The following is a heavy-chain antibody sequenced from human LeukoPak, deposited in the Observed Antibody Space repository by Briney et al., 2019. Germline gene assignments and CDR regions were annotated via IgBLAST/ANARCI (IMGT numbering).Heavy chain of an antibody. D-gene: IGHD3-3*01. Sequence: PGGSLRLSCVASGFTFSSYWMSWVRQAPGKGLEWVSVIYSGGSTYYADSVKGRFTISRDNSKNTLYLQMNSLRAEDTAVYYCARFQYDFWSGYYSYFDYWGQGTLVTVSS. V-gene: IGHV3-66*01. CDR1: GFTFSSYW. CDR2: IYSGGST. J-gene: IGHJ4*02. CDR3: ARFQYDFWSGYYSYFDY.